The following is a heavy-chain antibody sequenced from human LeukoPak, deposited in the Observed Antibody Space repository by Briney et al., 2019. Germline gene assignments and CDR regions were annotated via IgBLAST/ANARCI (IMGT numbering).Heavy chain of an antibody. CDR2: INHSGST. J-gene: IGHJ4*02. CDR3: ARGLYYYGSGSYYSRPSPLDY. D-gene: IGHD3-10*01. CDR1: GGSFSGYY. Sequence: SKTLSLTCAVYGGSFSGYYWSWIRQPPGKGLEWIGEINHSGSTNYNPSLKSRVTISVDTSKNQFSLKLSSVTAAGTAVYYCARGLYYYGSGSYYSRPSPLDYWGQGTLVTVSS. V-gene: IGHV4-34*01.